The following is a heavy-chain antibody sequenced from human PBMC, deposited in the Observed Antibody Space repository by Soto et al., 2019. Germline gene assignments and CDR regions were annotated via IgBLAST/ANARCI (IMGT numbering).Heavy chain of an antibody. Sequence: QVQLVESGGGVVQPGRSLRLSCAASGLTFSSYGMHWVRQAPGKGLEWVAVISYDGSNKFYADSVKGRFSISRDNSKNTLSLHMNSLRAEDTAVYYCAKGGAFCGADCYLSHWYFDLWGRGTLVTVSS. D-gene: IGHD2-21*02. V-gene: IGHV3-30*18. J-gene: IGHJ2*01. CDR2: ISYDGSNK. CDR3: AKGGAFCGADCYLSHWYFDL. CDR1: GLTFSSYG.